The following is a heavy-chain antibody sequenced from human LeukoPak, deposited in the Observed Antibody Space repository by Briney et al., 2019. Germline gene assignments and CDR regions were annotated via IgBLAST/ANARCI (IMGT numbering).Heavy chain of an antibody. CDR1: GYSFTSYW. D-gene: IGHD3-22*01. CDR3: ARPIDDSSGYPGD. CDR2: IYPGDSDT. V-gene: IGHV5-51*01. Sequence: GESLKISCQGSGYSFTSYWIGWVRQMPGKGLEWMGIIYPGDSDTRYSPSFQGQVTISADKSIRTAYLQWSSLKASDTAMYYCARPIDDSSGYPGDWGQGTLVTVSS. J-gene: IGHJ4*02.